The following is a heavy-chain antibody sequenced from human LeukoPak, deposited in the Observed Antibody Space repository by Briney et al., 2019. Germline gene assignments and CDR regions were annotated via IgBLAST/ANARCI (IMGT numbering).Heavy chain of an antibody. V-gene: IGHV5-51*01. D-gene: IGHD2-15*01. CDR3: ARLIVVVVAATHNWFDP. CDR2: IYPGDSDT. CDR1: GYSLTSYW. Sequence: GESLKISCKGSGYSLTSYWIGWVRRMPGKGLEWMGIIYPGDSDTRYSPSFQGQVTISADKSISTAYLQWSSLKASDTAMYYCARLIVVVVAATHNWFDPWGQGTLVTVSS. J-gene: IGHJ5*02.